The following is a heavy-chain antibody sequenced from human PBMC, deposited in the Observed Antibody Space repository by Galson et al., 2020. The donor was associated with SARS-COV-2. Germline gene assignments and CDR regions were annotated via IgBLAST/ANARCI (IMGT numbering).Heavy chain of an antibody. Sequence: GGSLRLSCAASGFTFSSHPMSWVRQAPGKGLEWVANIRSSSSNTDYADSVKGRFTVSRDNSKNTLYLQMDSLRAEDTAVYYCAKDFCSGSSCYGRLFDSWGQGTLVTVSS. CDR1: GFTFSSHP. CDR3: AKDFCSGSSCYGRLFDS. V-gene: IGHV3-23*01. D-gene: IGHD2-2*01. J-gene: IGHJ4*02. CDR2: IRSSSSNT.